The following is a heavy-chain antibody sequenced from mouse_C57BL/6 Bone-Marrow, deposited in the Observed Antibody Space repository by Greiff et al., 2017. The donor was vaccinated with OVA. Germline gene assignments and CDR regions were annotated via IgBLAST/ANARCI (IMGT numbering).Heavy chain of an antibody. CDR2: IWWDDDK. J-gene: IGHJ2*01. V-gene: IGHV8-8*01. CDR1: GFSLSTFGMG. D-gene: IGHD2-5*01. CDR3: AQTTSYYYSNYPYYFDY. Sequence: QVTLKVSGPGILQPSQTLSLTCSFSGFSLSTFGMGVGWIRQPSGKGLEWLAHIWWDDDKYYNPALKSRLTISKDTSKNQVFLKIANVDTADTATYYCAQTTSYYYSNYPYYFDYWGQGTTLTVSS.